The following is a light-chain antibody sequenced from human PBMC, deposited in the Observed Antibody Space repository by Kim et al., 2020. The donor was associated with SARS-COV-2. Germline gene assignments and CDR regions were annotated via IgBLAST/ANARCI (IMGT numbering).Light chain of an antibody. J-gene: IGLJ2*01. Sequence: VALGQTVRSKCQGDSLRSYYATWYQQEPGQAPIVVIYGKNNRPSGIPVRFSGSSSGDTASLTITGTQAGDEADYYCNSRGSNDNVLFGGGTKLTVL. CDR3: NSRGSNDNVL. CDR1: SLRSYY. V-gene: IGLV3-19*01. CDR2: GKN.